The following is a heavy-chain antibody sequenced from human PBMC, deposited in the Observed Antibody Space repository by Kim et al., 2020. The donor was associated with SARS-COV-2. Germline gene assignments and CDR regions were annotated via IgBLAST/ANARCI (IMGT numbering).Heavy chain of an antibody. J-gene: IGHJ4*02. V-gene: IGHV1-46*01. CDR2: ST. Sequence: STSYAQKFQGRVTMTRDTSTSTVYMELSSLRSEDTAVYYCAREDTGPFDYWGQGTLVTVSS. D-gene: IGHD5-18*01. CDR3: AREDTGPFDY.